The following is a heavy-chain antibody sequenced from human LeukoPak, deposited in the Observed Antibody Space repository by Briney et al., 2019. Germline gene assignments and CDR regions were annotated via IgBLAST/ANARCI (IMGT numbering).Heavy chain of an antibody. J-gene: IGHJ3*02. V-gene: IGHV3-30*03. CDR3: AREIVGTAGAFDI. D-gene: IGHD2-21*01. CDR1: GFTFSSYG. Sequence: PGGSLRLSCAASGFTFSSYGMHWVRQAPGKGLEWVAVISYDGSNKYYADSVKGRFTISRDNSKNTLYLQMNSLRAEDTAVYYCAREIVGTAGAFDIWGQGTMVTVSS. CDR2: ISYDGSNK.